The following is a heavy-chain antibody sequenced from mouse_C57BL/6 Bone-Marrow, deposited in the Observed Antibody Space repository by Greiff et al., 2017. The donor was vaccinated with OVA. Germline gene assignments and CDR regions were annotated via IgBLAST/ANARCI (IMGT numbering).Heavy chain of an antibody. CDR3: ARKDNWDVAWFAY. Sequence: VKLMESGPGLVQPSQSLSITCTVSGFSLTSYGVHWVRQSPGKGLEWLGVIWSGGSTDYNAAFISRLSISKDNSKSQVFFKMNSLQADDTAIYYCARKDNWDVAWFAYWGQGTLVTVSA. D-gene: IGHD4-1*02. J-gene: IGHJ3*01. V-gene: IGHV2-2*01. CDR2: IWSGGST. CDR1: GFSLTSYG.